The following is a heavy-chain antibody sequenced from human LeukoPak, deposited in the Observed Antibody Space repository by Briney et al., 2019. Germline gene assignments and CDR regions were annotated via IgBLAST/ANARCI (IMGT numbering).Heavy chain of an antibody. CDR2: ITSSSSYI. D-gene: IGHD4-17*01. CDR1: GFTFSSYS. Sequence: GGSLRLSCAASGFTFSSYSMNWVRQAPGKRLEWVSSITSSSSYIYYADSVKGRFTISRDNSKKSLYLQMNSLRAEDTALYYCASSGFDYGDYVSPTLDYWGQGTLVTVSS. CDR3: ASSGFDYGDYVSPTLDY. V-gene: IGHV3-21*01. J-gene: IGHJ4*02.